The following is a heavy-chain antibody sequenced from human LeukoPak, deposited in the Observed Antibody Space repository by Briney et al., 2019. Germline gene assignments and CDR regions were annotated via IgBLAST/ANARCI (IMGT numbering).Heavy chain of an antibody. Sequence: PGGSLRLSCAASGFTFSSYGMHWVRQAPGKGLEWVSGISWNSGSIGYADSVKGRFTISRDNAKNSLYLQMNSLRAEDTALYYCAKEKGSSGWYRPLDYWGQGTLVTVSS. CDR3: AKEKGSSGWYRPLDY. CDR1: GFTFSSYG. J-gene: IGHJ4*02. CDR2: ISWNSGSI. V-gene: IGHV3-9*01. D-gene: IGHD6-19*01.